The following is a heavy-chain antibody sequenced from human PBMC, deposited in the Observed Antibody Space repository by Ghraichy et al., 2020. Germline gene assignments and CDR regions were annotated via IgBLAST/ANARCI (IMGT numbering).Heavy chain of an antibody. CDR1: GFTFSSYS. Sequence: GGSLRLSCAASGFTFSSYSMNWVRQAPGKGLEWVSSISSSSSYIYYADSVKGRFTISRDNAKNSLYLQMNSLRAEDTAVYYCARANDILTGYYNHYYYYGMDVWGQGTTVTVSS. V-gene: IGHV3-21*01. D-gene: IGHD3-9*01. CDR3: ARANDILTGYYNHYYYYGMDV. CDR2: ISSSSSYI. J-gene: IGHJ6*02.